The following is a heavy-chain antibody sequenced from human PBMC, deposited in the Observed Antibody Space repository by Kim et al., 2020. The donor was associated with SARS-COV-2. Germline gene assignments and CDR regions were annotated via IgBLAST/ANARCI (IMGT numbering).Heavy chain of an antibody. D-gene: IGHD3-10*01. CDR1: GFTFSSYA. J-gene: IGHJ4*02. Sequence: GGSLRLSCAASGFTFSSYAMSWVRQAPGKGLEWVSAISGSGGSTYYADSVKGRFTISRDNSKNTLYLQMNSLRAEDTAVYYCAKEMVRGVIITLGKGNYFDYWGQGTLVTVSS. V-gene: IGHV3-23*01. CDR2: ISGSGGST. CDR3: AKEMVRGVIITLGKGNYFDY.